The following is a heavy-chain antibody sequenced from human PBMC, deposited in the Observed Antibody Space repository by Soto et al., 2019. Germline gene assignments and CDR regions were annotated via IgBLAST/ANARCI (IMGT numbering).Heavy chain of an antibody. CDR2: INAGNGNT. Sequence: QVQLVQSGAEVKKPGASVKVSCKGSGYTFSNYAIHWVRQAPGQRLEWLGWINAGNGNTKYSQKLQGRVTITRDTSASTVYMDLSSLRFEDTAVYYCAKEIRPSGDSCWDYWGQGTLITVSS. J-gene: IGHJ4*02. D-gene: IGHD2-15*01. CDR1: GYTFSNYA. CDR3: AKEIRPSGDSCWDY. V-gene: IGHV1-3*01.